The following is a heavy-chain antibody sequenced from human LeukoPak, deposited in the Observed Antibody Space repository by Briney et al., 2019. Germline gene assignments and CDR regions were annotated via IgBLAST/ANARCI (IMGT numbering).Heavy chain of an antibody. CDR2: IYYSGST. D-gene: IGHD1-26*01. V-gene: IGHV4-61*01. Sequence: SETLSLTCTVSGGSVSSGSYYWSWIRQPPGKGLEWIGYIYYSGSTNYNPSLNGRVTMSLDKSSNQLSLHLTSVTAADTATYCSRESGPFCPFGYWGQGTLVIVSS. CDR3: SRESGPFCPFGY. CDR1: GGSVSSGSYY. J-gene: IGHJ4*02.